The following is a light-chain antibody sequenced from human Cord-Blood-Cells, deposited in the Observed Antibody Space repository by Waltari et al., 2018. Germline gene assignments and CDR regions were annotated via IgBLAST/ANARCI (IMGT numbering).Light chain of an antibody. CDR2: QDS. CDR3: QAWDSSTVV. V-gene: IGLV3-1*01. Sequence: SYELPQPPSVSVSPGQTASITCSGDKLGDKYACWYQQKPGQSPVLVIYQDSKRPSGIPARFSASNSGNTATLTISGTQAMDEADYYCQAWDSSTVVFGGGTKLTVL. J-gene: IGLJ2*01. CDR1: KLGDKY.